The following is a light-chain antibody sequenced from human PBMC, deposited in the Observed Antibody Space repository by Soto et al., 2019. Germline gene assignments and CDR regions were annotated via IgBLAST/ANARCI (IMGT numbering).Light chain of an antibody. CDR1: SGHSSYA. J-gene: IGLJ2*01. Sequence: QLVLTQSPSASASLGASVKLTCTLSSGHSSYAIAWHQQQPEKGPRYLMKLNSDGSHSKGDGIPDRFSGSSSGAERYLTISSLQSEDEADYYCQIWGTGNVVFGGGTKLTVL. CDR3: QIWGTGNVV. CDR2: LNSDGSH. V-gene: IGLV4-69*01.